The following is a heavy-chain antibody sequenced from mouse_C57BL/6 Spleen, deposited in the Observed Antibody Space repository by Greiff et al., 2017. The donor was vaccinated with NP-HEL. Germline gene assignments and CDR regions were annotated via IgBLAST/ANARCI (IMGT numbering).Heavy chain of an antibody. Sequence: EVQLVESGGGLVQPGGSLKLSCAASGIDFSSYWMSLVRRAPGKGLEWIGEINPDRSTINYAPSLQDKFILSRAQAKNTLDLQMIKVRSEDTALYYCTIYYDYDGAWFAYWGQGTLVTVSA. CDR1: GIDFSSYW. J-gene: IGHJ3*01. CDR2: INPDRSTI. V-gene: IGHV4-1*01. D-gene: IGHD2-4*01. CDR3: TIYYDYDGAWFAY.